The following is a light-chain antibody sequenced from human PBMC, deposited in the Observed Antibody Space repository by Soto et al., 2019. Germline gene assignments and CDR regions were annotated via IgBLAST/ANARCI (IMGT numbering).Light chain of an antibody. CDR3: QQSYNGPFT. CDR1: QSISRY. Sequence: DIQMTQSPSSLSASVGDRVTVTCRAGQSISRYLNWYQQRPGKAPNLLIYSASSLQTGVPSRFSGSGSGTDFTLTITNLQPADFATYFCQQSYNGPFTFGPGTKVDL. V-gene: IGKV1-39*01. CDR2: SAS. J-gene: IGKJ3*01.